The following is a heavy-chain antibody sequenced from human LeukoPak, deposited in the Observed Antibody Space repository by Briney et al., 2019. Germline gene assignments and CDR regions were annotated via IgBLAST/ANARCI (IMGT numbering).Heavy chain of an antibody. Sequence: GGSLRLSCAASGFTFSNYAMSWVRQAPGKGLEWVAATSVSGTTYYADSVMGRFTISRDNSKNTLYLQMNSLRAEDTAVYHCARRSGIAVAGAFDYWGQGTLVTVSS. V-gene: IGHV3-23*01. CDR1: GFTFSNYA. D-gene: IGHD6-19*01. CDR2: TSVSGTT. J-gene: IGHJ4*02. CDR3: ARRSGIAVAGAFDY.